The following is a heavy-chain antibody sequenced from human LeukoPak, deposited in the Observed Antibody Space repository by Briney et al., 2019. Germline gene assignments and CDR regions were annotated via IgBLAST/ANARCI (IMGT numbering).Heavy chain of an antibody. D-gene: IGHD1-20*01. J-gene: IGHJ4*02. CDR2: ISSSSSYI. V-gene: IGHV3-21*01. CDR3: ARDLTRTATLLSYYFDY. Sequence: EGSLRLSCAASGFTFSSYSMNWVRQAPGKGLEWVSSISSSSSYIYYADSVKGRFTISRDNAKNSLYLQMNSLRAEDTAVYYCARDLTRTATLLSYYFDYWGQGTLVTVSS. CDR1: GFTFSSYS.